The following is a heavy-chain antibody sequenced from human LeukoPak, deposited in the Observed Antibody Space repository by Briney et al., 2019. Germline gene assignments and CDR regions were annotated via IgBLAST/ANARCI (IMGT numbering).Heavy chain of an antibody. V-gene: IGHV4-39*06. CDR3: GSYDSTGY. J-gene: IGHJ4*02. D-gene: IGHD3-3*01. CDR1: GGSISSSSYY. Sequence: SETLSLTCTVPGGSISSSSYYWGWLRQPPGKGLEWIVSIYYSGSTYYNPSLKSRVTISVNTSKNQFPLKLSSGTGAGKAVYYCGSYDSTGYWGQGTLVTVSS. CDR2: IYYSGST.